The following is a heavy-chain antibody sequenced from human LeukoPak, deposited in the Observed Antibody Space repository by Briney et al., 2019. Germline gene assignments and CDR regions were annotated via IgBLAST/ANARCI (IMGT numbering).Heavy chain of an antibody. D-gene: IGHD3-3*01. CDR3: AGSPYDFWSGYYRGGTGWFDP. CDR2: IYYSGST. CDR1: GGSISSYY. Sequence: PSETLSLTCTVSGGSISSYYWSWTRQPPGKGLECIGYIYYSGSTNYNPSLKSRVTISVDTSKNQFSLKLSSVTAADTAVYYCAGSPYDFWSGYYRGGTGWFDPWGQGTLVTVSS. V-gene: IGHV4-59*01. J-gene: IGHJ5*02.